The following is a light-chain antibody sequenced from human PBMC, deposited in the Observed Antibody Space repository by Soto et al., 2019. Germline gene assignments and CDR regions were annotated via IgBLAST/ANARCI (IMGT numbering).Light chain of an antibody. CDR1: SRNVGGYNY. V-gene: IGLV2-14*01. J-gene: IGLJ2*01. CDR3: SSYTSSSTVV. CDR2: EVS. Sequence: QSALTQPASGSGFPGQSITISCTGTSRNVGGYNYVSWYQQHPGKAPKLMIYEVSNRPSGVSNRFSGSKSGNTASLTISGLQAEDEADYYCSSYTSSSTVVFGGGTKLTVL.